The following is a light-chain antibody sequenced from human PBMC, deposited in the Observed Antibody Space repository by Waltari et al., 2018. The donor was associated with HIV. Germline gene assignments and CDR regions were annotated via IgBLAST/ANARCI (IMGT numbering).Light chain of an antibody. CDR2: DAT. V-gene: IGKV1-8*01. Sequence: AIRMTQSTSPISASTGDRVSISCRASQNIGNSLAWYQQKPGSAPELLIYDATSVQSGVPSRFSGSGSGTEFTLTISCLQSEDLTTYFCQQYHTYPHTFGQGTTVELK. CDR1: QNIGNS. CDR3: QQYHTYPHT. J-gene: IGKJ1*01.